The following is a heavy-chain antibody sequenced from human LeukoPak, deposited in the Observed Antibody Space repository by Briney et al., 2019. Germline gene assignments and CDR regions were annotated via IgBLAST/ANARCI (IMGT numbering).Heavy chain of an antibody. CDR3: AREPVEMATSYAFDI. CDR1: GGTFSSYA. D-gene: IGHD5-24*01. J-gene: IGHJ3*02. CDR2: IIPILGIA. Sequence: SVKVSCKASGGTFSSYAISWVRQAPGQGPEWMGRIIPILGIANYAQKFQGRVTITADKSTSTAYMELSSLRSEDTAVYYCAREPVEMATSYAFDIWGQGTMVTVSS. V-gene: IGHV1-69*04.